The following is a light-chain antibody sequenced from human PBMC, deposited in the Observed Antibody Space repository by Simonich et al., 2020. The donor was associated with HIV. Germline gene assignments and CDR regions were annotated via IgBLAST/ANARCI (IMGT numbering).Light chain of an antibody. CDR2: AAS. J-gene: IGKJ2*01. CDR3: QQAYSFPHT. Sequence: DFQMTQSPSSFPASVGDIFTITCRVSQGISSWLAWYHQKPGKAPKLLIFAASSLQRGVPARFSGSGSGTDFTLTISSLQPEDFATYYCQQAYSFPHTFGQGTKLEIK. V-gene: IGKV1-12*01. CDR1: QGISSW.